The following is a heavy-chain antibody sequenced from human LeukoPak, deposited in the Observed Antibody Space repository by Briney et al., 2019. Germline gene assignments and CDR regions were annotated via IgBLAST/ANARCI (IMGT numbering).Heavy chain of an antibody. Sequence: PGGSLRLSCAASGFTFSNYFMHWVRQAPGKGLVWVSRISGDGTTTMYADSVKGRFTISRDNAKNTLYLRMNSLRDEDTATYYCARRVDATRWFDPWGQGTLVAVSS. D-gene: IGHD2-15*01. CDR1: GFTFSNYF. J-gene: IGHJ5*02. CDR3: ARRVDATRWFDP. CDR2: ISGDGTTT. V-gene: IGHV3-74*03.